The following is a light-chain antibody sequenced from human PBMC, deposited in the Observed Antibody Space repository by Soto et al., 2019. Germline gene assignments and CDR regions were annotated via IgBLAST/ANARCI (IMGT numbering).Light chain of an antibody. Sequence: EVVLTQSPGTLSLSPGEGATLSCRASQSVSSSHLAWYQQKPGQAPRLLIYGASSRATGIPDRFSGSGSGADFTLTISRLEPEDFAVYYCHRYGSSPTWTFGQGTKVDIK. CDR3: HRYGSSPTWT. V-gene: IGKV3-20*01. CDR2: GAS. CDR1: QSVSSSH. J-gene: IGKJ1*01.